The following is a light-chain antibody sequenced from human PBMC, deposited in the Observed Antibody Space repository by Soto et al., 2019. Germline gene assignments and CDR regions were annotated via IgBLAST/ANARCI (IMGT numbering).Light chain of an antibody. J-gene: IGLJ2*01. CDR1: SSNIGSNY. Sequence: SVLPQPPSASGTPGQRVTLSCSGSSSNIGSNYVYWYQQLPGTAPKLLIYRNNQRPSGVPDRFSGSKSGTSASLAISGLRSEDEADYYCAAWDDSLSGYVVFGGGTKLTVL. V-gene: IGLV1-47*01. CDR3: AAWDDSLSGYVV. CDR2: RNN.